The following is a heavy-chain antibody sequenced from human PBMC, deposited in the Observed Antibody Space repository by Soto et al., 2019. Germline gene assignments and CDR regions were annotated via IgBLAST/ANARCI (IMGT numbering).Heavy chain of an antibody. D-gene: IGHD3-3*01. CDR2: SYYNGDT. CDR3: AREGGVLRLSNWFDS. CDR1: GDSVSSTSFY. J-gene: IGHJ5*01. V-gene: IGHV4-61*01. Sequence: SGTLSLTCTVSGDSVSSTSFYWSWVRQPPGKGLEWMGYSYYNGDTNYNPSLKSRVTISVDTSQNQFSLKLTSVTAADTAVYYCAREGGVLRLSNWFDSWGQGIEVTVSS.